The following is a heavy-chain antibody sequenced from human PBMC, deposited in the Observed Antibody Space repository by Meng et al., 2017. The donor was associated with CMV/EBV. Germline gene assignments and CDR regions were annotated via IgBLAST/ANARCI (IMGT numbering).Heavy chain of an antibody. D-gene: IGHD3-3*01. Sequence: SVKVSCKASGFTFTSSAVQWVRQARGQRLEWIGWIVVGSGNTNYAQKFQERVTITRDMSTSTAYMELSSLRSEDTAVYYCARHLAAIFGVDAFDIWGQGTMVTVSS. CDR2: IVVGSGNT. V-gene: IGHV1-58*01. J-gene: IGHJ3*02. CDR1: GFTFTSSA. CDR3: ARHLAAIFGVDAFDI.